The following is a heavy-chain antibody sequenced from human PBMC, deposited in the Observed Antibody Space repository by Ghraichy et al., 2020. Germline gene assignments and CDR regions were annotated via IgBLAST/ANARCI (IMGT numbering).Heavy chain of an antibody. CDR3: AKERWGGGSQTTKYYFDY. D-gene: IGHD3-16*01. CDR2: ISYDGSNK. Sequence: GSLNISCAASGFIFSTYAMHWVRQAPGKGLEWVAAISYDGSNKYYADSVKGRFTISRDNSKNTLYLQMNSLSAEDTAVYYCAKERWGGGSQTTKYYFDYWGQGTLVTVSS. CDR1: GFIFSTYA. J-gene: IGHJ4*02. V-gene: IGHV3-30*18.